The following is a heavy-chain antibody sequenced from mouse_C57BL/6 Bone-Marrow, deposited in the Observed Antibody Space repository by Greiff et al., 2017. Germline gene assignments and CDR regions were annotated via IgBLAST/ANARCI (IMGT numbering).Heavy chain of an antibody. CDR2: ISSGGDYI. CDR3: TRVGYYGSSLYYAMDY. CDR1: GFTFSSYA. Sequence: EVHLVESGEGLVKPGGSLKLSCAASGFTFSSYAMSWVRQTPEKRLEWVAYISSGGDYIYYADTVKGRFTLSRDNARNTLYLQMSSLKSEDTAMYYCTRVGYYGSSLYYAMDYWGQGTSVTVSS. J-gene: IGHJ4*01. D-gene: IGHD1-1*01. V-gene: IGHV5-9-1*02.